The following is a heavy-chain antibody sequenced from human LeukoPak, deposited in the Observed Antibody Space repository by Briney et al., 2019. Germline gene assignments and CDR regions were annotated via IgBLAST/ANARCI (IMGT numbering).Heavy chain of an antibody. V-gene: IGHV3-30*03. J-gene: IGHJ4*02. CDR2: ISYDGSNK. Sequence: GRSLRLSCAAFGFTFSSYGMHWVRQAPGKGLEWMAVISYDGSNKYYADSVKGRFTISRDNSKNTLYLQMNSLSAEDTAVYYCGIVYSSGWYGDYFGYWGQRTLVTVSS. CDR3: GIVYSSGWYGDYFGY. D-gene: IGHD6-19*01. CDR1: GFTFSSYG.